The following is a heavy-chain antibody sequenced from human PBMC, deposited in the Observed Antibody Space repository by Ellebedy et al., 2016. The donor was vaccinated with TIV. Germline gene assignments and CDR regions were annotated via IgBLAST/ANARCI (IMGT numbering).Heavy chain of an antibody. V-gene: IGHV1-18*01. CDR2: ISAYNGNT. CDR3: AREGYSYGFDY. J-gene: IGHJ4*02. Sequence: ASSVKVSCKASGYTFTSYGISWVRQAPGQGLEWMGWISAYNGNTNYAQKLQGRVTMTTDTSASTAYMELSSLRSEDTAVYYCAREGYSYGFDYWGQGTLVTVSS. D-gene: IGHD5-18*01. CDR1: GYTFTSYG.